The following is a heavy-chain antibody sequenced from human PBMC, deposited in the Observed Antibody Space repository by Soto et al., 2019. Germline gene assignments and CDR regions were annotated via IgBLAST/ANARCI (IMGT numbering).Heavy chain of an antibody. J-gene: IGHJ4*02. CDR2: VDGSGGDT. CDR1: GFTFSSHS. V-gene: IGHV3-23*01. D-gene: IGHD2-8*01. CDR3: AKEIFAAAYAATSAFDL. Sequence: GGSLRLSCAASGFTFSSHSMGWLRQAPGTGPEWVAFVDGSGGDTSYAESVKGRFIISRDNSDNSLFLHMNSLRAEDTGRYFCAKEIFAAAYAATSAFDLWGQGTLVTVS.